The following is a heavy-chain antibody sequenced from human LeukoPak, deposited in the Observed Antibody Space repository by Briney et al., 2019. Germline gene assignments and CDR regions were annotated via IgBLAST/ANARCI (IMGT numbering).Heavy chain of an antibody. CDR2: ISSSGSTI. Sequence: PGGSLRLSCAASGFTFSSYEMNWVRQAPGKGLEWVSYISSSGSTIYYADSVKGRFSISRDNSKNTLYLQMNSLRAEDTAVYYCARGLRVRGVIMPIYYYYMDVWGKGTTVTVSS. J-gene: IGHJ6*03. V-gene: IGHV3-48*03. D-gene: IGHD3-10*01. CDR1: GFTFSSYE. CDR3: ARGLRVRGVIMPIYYYYMDV.